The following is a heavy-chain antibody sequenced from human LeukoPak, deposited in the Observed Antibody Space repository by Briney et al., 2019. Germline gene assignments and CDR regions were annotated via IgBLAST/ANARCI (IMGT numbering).Heavy chain of an antibody. J-gene: IGHJ4*02. V-gene: IGHV5-51*01. CDR2: IYPGDSDT. CDR3: ARHEAIVVVPAAIDY. D-gene: IGHD2-2*01. CDR1: GYSFTSYW. Sequence: GASLKISCKGSGYSFTSYWIGWGRQMPGKGLEWMGIIYPGDSDTRYSPSFQGQVTISADKSISTAYLQWSSLKASDTAMYYCARHEAIVVVPAAIDYWGQGTLVTVSS.